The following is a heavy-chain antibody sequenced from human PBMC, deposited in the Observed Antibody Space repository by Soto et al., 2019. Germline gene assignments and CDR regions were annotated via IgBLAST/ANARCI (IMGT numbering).Heavy chain of an antibody. J-gene: IGHJ4*02. CDR1: GGSLSTPVW. D-gene: IGHD2-2*01. V-gene: IGHV4-4*02. CDR2: VFHSGSA. Sequence: QLQLQESGPGLVKPSGTLSLTCGVSGGSLSTPVWWSWVRLPPGKGLEWIGEVFHSGSANYNPSLQSRVTISLDKSTNQFSLRLSSVTAADTAVYYCARKAGTRLDYWGQGALVNVS. CDR3: ARKAGTRLDY.